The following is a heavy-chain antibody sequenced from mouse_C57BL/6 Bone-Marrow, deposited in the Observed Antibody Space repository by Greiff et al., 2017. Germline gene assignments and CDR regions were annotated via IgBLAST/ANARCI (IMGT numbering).Heavy chain of an antibody. J-gene: IGHJ2*01. CDR3: GRWTVVATYAGY. Sequence: QVQLQQSGAELANPGASVKLSCKASGYTFTSYWMHWVKQRPGQGLEWIGYINPSSGYTNYNQKFKDKATLTADKSSSTAYMQLSSLTYEDSAVYYCGRWTVVATYAGYWGQGTTLTVSS. V-gene: IGHV1-7*01. CDR1: GYTFTSYW. CDR2: INPSSGYT. D-gene: IGHD1-1*01.